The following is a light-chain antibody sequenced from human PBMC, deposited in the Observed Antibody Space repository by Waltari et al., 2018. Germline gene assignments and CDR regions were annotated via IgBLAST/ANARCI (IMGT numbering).Light chain of an antibody. Sequence: EIVMTQSPATLSVSPGERATLSCRASHSVSSNLAWYQQQPGQAPRLLIYGASTRATGSPARCSGSGSGTEFTLTISSLQSEDFAVYYCQQYNNWPGTFGQGTRLEIK. CDR3: QQYNNWPGT. J-gene: IGKJ5*01. CDR1: HSVSSN. CDR2: GAS. V-gene: IGKV3-15*01.